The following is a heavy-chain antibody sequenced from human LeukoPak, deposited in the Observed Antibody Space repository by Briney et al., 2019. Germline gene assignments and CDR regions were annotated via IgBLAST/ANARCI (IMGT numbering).Heavy chain of an antibody. Sequence: ASVKVSCKASGYTFTSYYLHWVRQAPGQGLEWMGRINPSGSSTLYAQKFQGRVTMTRDMSTTTDYMELSSLRSEDTAVYYCARDNSVGDIAWWFDPWGQGTLVTVSS. CDR1: GYTFTSYY. V-gene: IGHV1-46*01. J-gene: IGHJ5*02. CDR3: ARDNSVGDIAWWFDP. D-gene: IGHD3-16*02. CDR2: INPSGSST.